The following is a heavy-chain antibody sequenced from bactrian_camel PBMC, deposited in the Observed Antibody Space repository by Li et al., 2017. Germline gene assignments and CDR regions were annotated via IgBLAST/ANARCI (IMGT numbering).Heavy chain of an antibody. CDR2: TGSDGRI. D-gene: IGHD1*01. J-gene: IGHJ4*01. V-gene: IGHV3S53*01. CDR3: AAEPPLAGDVRRRRDIVCTLGGDYKM. Sequence: QLVESGGGSVQAGGSLRLSCTASGDTSSIGSMAWFRQAPGKEREGVAVTGSDGRISYADSVKGRFTISRDNTGNTLYLKMDNLEPEDTAMYYCAAEPPLAGDVRRRRDIVCTLGGDYKMWGQGTQVTVS. CDR1: GDTSSIGS.